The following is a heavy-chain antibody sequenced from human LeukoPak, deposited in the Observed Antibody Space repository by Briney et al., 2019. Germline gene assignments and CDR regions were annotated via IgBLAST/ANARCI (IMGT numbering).Heavy chain of an antibody. J-gene: IGHJ4*02. Sequence: PGGSLRLSCAASGFTFSSYAMHWVRQAPGKGLEWVAVISYDGSNKYYADSVKGRFTISRDNSKNTLYLQMNSLRAEDTAVYYCARGSYYNNWGQGTLVTVSP. D-gene: IGHD3-10*01. CDR3: ARGSYYNN. CDR2: ISYDGSNK. V-gene: IGHV3-30-3*01. CDR1: GFTFSSYA.